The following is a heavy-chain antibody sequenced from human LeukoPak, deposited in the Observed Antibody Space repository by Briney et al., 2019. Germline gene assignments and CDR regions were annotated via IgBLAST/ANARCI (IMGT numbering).Heavy chain of an antibody. Sequence: SVKVSCKASGGTFSSYAISWVRQDPGQGLEWMGGIIPIFGTANYAQKFQGRVTITTDESTSTAYMELSSLRSEDTAVYYCARERYCSSTSCSNWFDPWGQGTLVTVSS. V-gene: IGHV1-69*05. D-gene: IGHD2-2*01. CDR3: ARERYCSSTSCSNWFDP. CDR2: IIPIFGTA. J-gene: IGHJ5*02. CDR1: GGTFSSYA.